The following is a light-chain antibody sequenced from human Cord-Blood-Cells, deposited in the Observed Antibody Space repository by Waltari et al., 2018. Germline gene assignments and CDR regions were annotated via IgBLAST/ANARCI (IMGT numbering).Light chain of an antibody. CDR3: QQYYSTPLT. Sequence: DIVMTQSPDSLALFLGERATINCKSSQSFLYSSNNKNYLAWYQQKPGQPPKLLIYWAATLESGVPDRFSGSGSGTDFTLTISSLQAEDVAVYYCQQYYSTPLTFGGGTKVEIK. J-gene: IGKJ4*01. CDR1: QSFLYSSNNKNY. CDR2: WAA. V-gene: IGKV4-1*01.